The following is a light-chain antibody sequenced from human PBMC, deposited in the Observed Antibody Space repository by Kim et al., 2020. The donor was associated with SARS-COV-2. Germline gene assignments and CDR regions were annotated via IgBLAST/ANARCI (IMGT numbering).Light chain of an antibody. Sequence: EIVMMQSPATLSVSPGERATLSCRASQSVSSNLAWYQQKPGQAPRLLIYGASTRATGIPARFSGSGSGTEFTLTISSLQSEDFAVYYCQQYNNWPPLAFGGRNKVDIK. CDR1: QSVSSN. CDR2: GAS. V-gene: IGKV3-15*01. CDR3: QQYNNWPPLA. J-gene: IGKJ4*01.